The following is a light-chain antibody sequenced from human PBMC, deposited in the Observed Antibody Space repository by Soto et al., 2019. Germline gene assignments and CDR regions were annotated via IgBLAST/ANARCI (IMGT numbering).Light chain of an antibody. CDR3: QQYTGPPTT. CDR2: GAS. J-gene: IGKJ5*01. V-gene: IGKV3-20*01. CDR1: QTVSSNY. Sequence: EIILTQSPDTLSLSPGXRATLSCRASQTVSSNYLAWCQQGPGQAPRLLIYGASTRAAGIPDRFSGSGSGTDFTLTITRLEPEDSAVYFCQQYTGPPTTFGQGTRREIK.